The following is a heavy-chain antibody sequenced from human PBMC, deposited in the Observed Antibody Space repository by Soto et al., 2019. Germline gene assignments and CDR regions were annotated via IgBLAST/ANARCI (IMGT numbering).Heavy chain of an antibody. J-gene: IGHJ6*02. V-gene: IGHV3-30-3*01. CDR1: GFTFSSYA. Sequence: VQLVESGGGLVQPGGSLRLSCAASGFTFSSYAMHWVRQAPGKGLEWVAVISYDGSNKYYADSVKGRFTISRDNSKNTLYLQMNSLRAEDTAVYYCARGRQDRYYYYGMDVWGQGTTVTVSS. CDR3: ARGRQDRYYYYGMDV. CDR2: ISYDGSNK.